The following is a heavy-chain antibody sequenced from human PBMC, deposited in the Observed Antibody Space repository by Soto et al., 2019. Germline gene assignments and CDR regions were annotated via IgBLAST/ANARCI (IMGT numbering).Heavy chain of an antibody. CDR2: IYASGST. D-gene: IGHD2-2*01. J-gene: IGHJ6*02. CDR1: GGSISSNY. Sequence: QMQLQESGPGLVKPSETLSLTCSVSGGSISSNYWSWIRQPAGKGLECIGRIYASGSTNYNPSLKSRVTMSVDTSKNQFSLKLSSVTAADTAVYYCARDVYGSSTSGYYYYGMDVWGQGTTVTVSS. V-gene: IGHV4-4*07. CDR3: ARDVYGSSTSGYYYYGMDV.